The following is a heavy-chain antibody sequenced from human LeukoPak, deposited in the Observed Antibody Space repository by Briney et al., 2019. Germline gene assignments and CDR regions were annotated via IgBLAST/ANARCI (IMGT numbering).Heavy chain of an antibody. V-gene: IGHV3-30*04. CDR2: ISYDGSNK. CDR3: ARDERYYDILTGYFPDAFDI. D-gene: IGHD3-9*01. Sequence: GRSLRLSCAASGFTFSSYAMHWVRQAPGKGLEWVAVISYDGSNKYYADSVKGRFTISRDNSKNTLYLQMNSLRAEDTAVYYYARDERYYDILTGYFPDAFDIWGQGTMVTVSS. J-gene: IGHJ3*02. CDR1: GFTFSSYA.